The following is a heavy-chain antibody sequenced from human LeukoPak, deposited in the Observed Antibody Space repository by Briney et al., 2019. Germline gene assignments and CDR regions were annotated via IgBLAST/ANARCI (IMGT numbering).Heavy chain of an antibody. V-gene: IGHV4-39*07. D-gene: IGHD7-27*01. CDR1: GGSISSSSYY. Sequence: SETLSLTCTVSGGSISSSSYYWGWIRQPPGKGLEWIGSIYYSGSTYYNPSFKSRVTISLDTSKNQFSLRLSSLTAADTAVYYCARDRLSLGAFDIWGQGTMVTVSS. CDR2: IYYSGST. J-gene: IGHJ3*02. CDR3: ARDRLSLGAFDI.